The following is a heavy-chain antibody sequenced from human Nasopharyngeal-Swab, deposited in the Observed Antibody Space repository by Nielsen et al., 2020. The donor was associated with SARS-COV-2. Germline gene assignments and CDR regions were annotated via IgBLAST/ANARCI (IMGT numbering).Heavy chain of an antibody. CDR3: AKDRAWGLDY. V-gene: IGHV3-53*01. CDR2: IYSGGST. CDR1: GFTVSSNY. J-gene: IGHJ4*02. Sequence: LSLTCAASGFTVSSNYMSWVRQAPGKGLEWVSVIYSGGSTYYADSVKGRFTISRDNSKNTLYLQMNTLRAEDTAVYYCAKDRAWGLDYWGQGTLVTVSS. D-gene: IGHD1-26*01.